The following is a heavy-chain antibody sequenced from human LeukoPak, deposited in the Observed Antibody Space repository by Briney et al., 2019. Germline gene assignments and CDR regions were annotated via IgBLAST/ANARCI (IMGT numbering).Heavy chain of an antibody. CDR2: IYYSGST. J-gene: IGHJ3*02. V-gene: IGHV4-59*01. CDR3: AREYYYDSSGYYPPYAFDI. Sequence: PSETLSLTCTVSGGSISSYYWSWIRQPPGKGLEWIGYIYYSGSTNYNPSLKGRVTISVDPSKHQFSLKLSSVTAADTAVYYCAREYYYDSSGYYPPYAFDIWGQGTMVTVSS. D-gene: IGHD3-22*01. CDR1: GGSISSYY.